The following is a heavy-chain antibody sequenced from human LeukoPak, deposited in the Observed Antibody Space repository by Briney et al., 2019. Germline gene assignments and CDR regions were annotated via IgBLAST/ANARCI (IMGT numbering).Heavy chain of an antibody. Sequence: GGSLRLSCAASEFTFNNAWMNWVRQAPGKGLDWVGRIRSKTDGGTADYAAPVRGRFTISRDDSKNTLYLQMNSLKTEDTAVYYCSTGLIPATGYYWGQGTLVAVSS. J-gene: IGHJ4*02. CDR1: EFTFNNAW. V-gene: IGHV3-15*01. CDR3: STGLIPATGYY. D-gene: IGHD6-13*01. CDR2: IRSKTDGGTA.